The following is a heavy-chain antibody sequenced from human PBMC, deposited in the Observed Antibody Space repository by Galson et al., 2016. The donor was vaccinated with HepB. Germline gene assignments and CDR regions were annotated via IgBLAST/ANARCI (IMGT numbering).Heavy chain of an antibody. V-gene: IGHV3-9*01. CDR1: GFTFGKYA. CDR2: ISWNSETI. CDR3: AARLGESLES. Sequence: SLRLSCAGSGFTFGKYAMHWVRQAPGKGLEWVSGISWNSETIGYAESVKGRFTTSRDNAENSVYLQLNSLRAEDTAVYYCAARLGESLESWGQGTQVTVSS. D-gene: IGHD3-16*01. J-gene: IGHJ5*02.